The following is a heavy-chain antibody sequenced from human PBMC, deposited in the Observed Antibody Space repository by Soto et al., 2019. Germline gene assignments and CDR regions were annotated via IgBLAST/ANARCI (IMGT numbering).Heavy chain of an antibody. V-gene: IGHV3-23*01. CDR1: GFTFSTYA. D-gene: IGHD2-2*01. CDR2: ISDSGST. J-gene: IGHJ4*02. Sequence: EVQLLESGGGLVQPGGSLRLSCTASGFTFSTYAMSWVRQAPGKGLEWVSTISDSGSTYYADSVKGRFTISRDNSKHTLDLEMNSRRAEDTAVYYCAKDRGGRYCSRTSCLYSFDYWGQGTLATVSS. CDR3: AKDRGGRYCSRTSCLYSFDY.